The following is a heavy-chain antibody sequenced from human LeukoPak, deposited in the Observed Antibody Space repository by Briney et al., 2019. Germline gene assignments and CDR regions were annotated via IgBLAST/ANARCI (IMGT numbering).Heavy chain of an antibody. CDR3: ARGYYDFWSGYYRESYFDY. Sequence: SVKVSCKASGYTFTSYGISWVRQAPGQGLEWMGGIIPIFGTANYAQKFQGRVTVTTDESTSTAYMELSSLRSEDMAVYYCARGYYDFWSGYYRESYFDYWGQGTLVTVSS. CDR2: IIPIFGTA. V-gene: IGHV1-69*05. J-gene: IGHJ4*02. CDR1: GYTFTSYG. D-gene: IGHD3-3*01.